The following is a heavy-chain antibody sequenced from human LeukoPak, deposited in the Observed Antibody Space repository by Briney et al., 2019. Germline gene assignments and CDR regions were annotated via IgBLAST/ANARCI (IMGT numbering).Heavy chain of an antibody. CDR2: IIPIFGTA. V-gene: IGHV1-69*05. D-gene: IGHD1-26*01. CDR3: ARDRLLGAGDFDY. CDR1: GGTFSSYA. Sequence: GASVKVSRKASGGTFSSYAISWVRQAPGQGLEWMGRIIPIFGTANYAQKFQGRATITTDESTSTAYMELSSLRSEDTAVYYCARDRLLGAGDFDYWGQGTLVTVSS. J-gene: IGHJ4*02.